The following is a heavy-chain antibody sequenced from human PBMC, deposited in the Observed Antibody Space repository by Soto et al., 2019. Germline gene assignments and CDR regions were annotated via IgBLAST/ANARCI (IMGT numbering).Heavy chain of an antibody. J-gene: IGHJ4*02. CDR2: IKSKTDGGTT. CDR3: TTGYDFWSGYSPFDY. Sequence: PGGSLRLSCAASGFTFSNAWMSWFRQAPGKGLEWVGRIKSKTDGGTTDYAAPVKGRFTISRDDSKNTLYLQMNSLKTEDTAVYYCTTGYDFWSGYSPFDYWGQGTLVTVSS. V-gene: IGHV3-15*01. D-gene: IGHD3-3*01. CDR1: GFTFSNAW.